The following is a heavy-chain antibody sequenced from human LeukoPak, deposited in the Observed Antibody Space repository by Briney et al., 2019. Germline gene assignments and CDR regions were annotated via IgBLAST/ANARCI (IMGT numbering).Heavy chain of an antibody. CDR1: GFTFSSYV. V-gene: IGHV3-7*01. CDR3: ARYRYEGNGYYSSFDY. CDR2: IKEDGSAM. Sequence: GGSLRLSCVASGFTFSSYVMSWVRQAPGRGLEWVANIKEDGSAMSYLDSVKGRFSISRDNAKNSLYLQLNGLRAEDTAVFYCARYRYEGNGYYSSFDYWGQGILVTVSS. D-gene: IGHD3-22*01. J-gene: IGHJ4*02.